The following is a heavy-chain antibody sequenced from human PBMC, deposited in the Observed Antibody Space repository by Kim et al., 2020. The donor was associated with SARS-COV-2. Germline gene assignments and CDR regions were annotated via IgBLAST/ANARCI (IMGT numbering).Heavy chain of an antibody. D-gene: IGHD3-10*01. Sequence: LKSRVTIPVDPSKNQFSLKLSSVTAADTAVYYCARWNVLLWFGEMYYFDYWGQGTLVTVSS. V-gene: IGHV4-34*01. J-gene: IGHJ4*02. CDR3: ARWNVLLWFGEMYYFDY.